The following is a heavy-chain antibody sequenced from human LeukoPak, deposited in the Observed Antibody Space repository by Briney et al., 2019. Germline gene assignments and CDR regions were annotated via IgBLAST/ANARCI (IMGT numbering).Heavy chain of an antibody. J-gene: IGHJ6*03. CDR2: IRYDESNK. CDR3: AKPLGNYYYYYMDV. V-gene: IGHV3-30*02. D-gene: IGHD3-10*01. CDR1: GFTFSSYG. Sequence: GGSLRLSCAASGFTFSSYGMHWVRQAPGKGLEWVSFIRYDESNKYYADSVRGRFTISRDNSKNTLYLQMNSLRAEDTAVYYYAKPLGNYYYYYMDVWGKGTTVTVSS.